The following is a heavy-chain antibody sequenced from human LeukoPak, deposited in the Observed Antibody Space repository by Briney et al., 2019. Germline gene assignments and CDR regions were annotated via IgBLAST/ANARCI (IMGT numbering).Heavy chain of an antibody. CDR1: GYTFSSYD. J-gene: IGHJ4*02. CDR3: ARVYSRRSSGYYYADY. D-gene: IGHD3-22*01. Sequence: ALVKVSCKASGYTFSSYDINWVRQATGQGLEWMGWMNPNSGNTGYAQKFQGRVTMTRNTSINTAYMELSSLRSEDTAVYYCARVYSRRSSGYYYADYWGQGALVTVSS. V-gene: IGHV1-8*01. CDR2: MNPNSGNT.